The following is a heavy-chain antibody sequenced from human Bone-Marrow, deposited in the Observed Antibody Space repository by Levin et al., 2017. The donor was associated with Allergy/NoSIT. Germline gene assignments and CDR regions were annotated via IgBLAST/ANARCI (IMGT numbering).Heavy chain of an antibody. V-gene: IGHV1-46*03. D-gene: IGHD6-19*01. J-gene: IGHJ3*02. CDR1: GYTFTSYY. CDR2: INPSGGST. CDR3: ARAGSGWYDAFDI. Sequence: TGESLKISCKASGYTFTSYYMHWVRQAPGQGLEWMGIINPSGGSTSYAQKFQGRVTMTRDTSTSTVYMELSSLRSEDTAVYYCARAGSGWYDAFDIWGQGTMVTVSS.